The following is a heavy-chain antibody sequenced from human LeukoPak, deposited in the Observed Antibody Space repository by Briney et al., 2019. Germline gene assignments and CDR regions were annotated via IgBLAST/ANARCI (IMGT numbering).Heavy chain of an antibody. V-gene: IGHV4-34*01. CDR2: INHNGST. J-gene: IGHJ4*02. CDR3: ARGNRNYYDSSGYDYNFDY. CDR1: GGAFRGFY. Sequence: SAPPSPPRAVFGGAFRGFYWGWSRPPPGKGLEWFGEINHNGSTNYNPSLKSRVTISVDTSKNQFSLKLSSVTAADTAVYYCARGNRNYYDSSGYDYNFDYWGQGTLVTVSS. D-gene: IGHD3-22*01.